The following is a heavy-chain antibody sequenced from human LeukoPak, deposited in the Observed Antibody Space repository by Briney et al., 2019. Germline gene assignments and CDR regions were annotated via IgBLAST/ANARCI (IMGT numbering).Heavy chain of an antibody. D-gene: IGHD5-18*01. V-gene: IGHV1-2*02. J-gene: IGHJ4*02. CDR3: ARVRYSYGYFFDY. CDR1: GYTFTGYY. CDR2: INPNSGGT. Sequence: GASVKVSCKASGYTFTGYYMHWVRQAPGQGLEWMGWINPNSGGTNYAQKFQGRVTMTRDTSISTAYMELSRLRSDDTAVYYCARVRYSYGYFFDYWGQGTLVTVSS.